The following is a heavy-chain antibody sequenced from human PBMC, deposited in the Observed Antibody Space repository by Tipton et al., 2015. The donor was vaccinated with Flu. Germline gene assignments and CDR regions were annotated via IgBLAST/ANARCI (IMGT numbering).Heavy chain of an antibody. Sequence: SLRLSCAASGFTFSNYEMNWVRQAPGKGLEWLSYISSSATTISYADSVKGRFTISRDNAKNSLYLQMNSLRAEDTAVYYCARVVILDYWGQGTLVTVSS. CDR3: ARVVILDY. CDR1: GFTFSNYE. V-gene: IGHV3-48*03. J-gene: IGHJ4*02. CDR2: ISSSATTI. D-gene: IGHD2-21*01.